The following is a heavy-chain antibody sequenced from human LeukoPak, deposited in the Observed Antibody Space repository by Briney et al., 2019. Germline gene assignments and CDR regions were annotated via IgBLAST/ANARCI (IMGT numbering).Heavy chain of an antibody. D-gene: IGHD1-26*01. CDR3: ARDDSSPQYSGVYWGGDYYYHYMDV. CDR1: GFTFDDYA. J-gene: IGHJ6*02. Sequence: PGGSLRLSCAASGFTFDDYAMHWVRQAPGKGLEWVSSIGSGGGSTHYADSVKGRFTISRDNAKNSVYLQMNSLRVEDTAVYYCARDDSSPQYSGVYWGGDYYYHYMDVWGQGTTVTVSS. CDR2: IGSGGGST. V-gene: IGHV3-21*01.